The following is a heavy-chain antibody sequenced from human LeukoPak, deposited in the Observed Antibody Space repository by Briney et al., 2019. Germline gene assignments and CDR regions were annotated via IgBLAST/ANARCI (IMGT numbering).Heavy chain of an antibody. CDR3: TTYKNWVAGDV. V-gene: IGHV3-7*01. J-gene: IGHJ6*02. D-gene: IGHD7-27*01. CDR1: GFTFSDYW. Sequence: GGSLRLSCAASGFTFSDYWMSWVRQAPGQGPEWVATIKQDGSEEHYVDSVEGRFTVSRDNARNSLFLQMNSLRVEDTAVYYCTTYKNWVAGDVWGQGTTVSVSS. CDR2: IKQDGSEE.